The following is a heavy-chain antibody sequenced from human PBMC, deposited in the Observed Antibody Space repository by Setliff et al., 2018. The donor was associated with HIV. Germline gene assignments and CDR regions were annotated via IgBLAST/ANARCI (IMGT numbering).Heavy chain of an antibody. CDR2: ITSSGTTT. Sequence: PGGSLRLSCAASGFSFSDYYMTWVRQAPGRGLEWVPYITSSGTTTLYGDSMRGRFTASRDNAESSMYLQMNNLRAEDTAVYYCAIIRVNGSPYWGQGTLVTVSS. CDR3: AIIRVNGSPY. CDR1: GFSFSDYY. J-gene: IGHJ4*02. V-gene: IGHV3-11*04. D-gene: IGHD3-10*01.